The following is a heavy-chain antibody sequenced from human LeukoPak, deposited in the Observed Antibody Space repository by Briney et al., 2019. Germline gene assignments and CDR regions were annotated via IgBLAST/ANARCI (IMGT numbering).Heavy chain of an antibody. D-gene: IGHD6-19*01. CDR1: GGSISSRNW. CDR3: ARVINTGWRQNDL. CDR2: ISRTGSI. J-gene: IGHJ5*02. V-gene: IGHV4-4*02. Sequence: SGTLSLTCAVSGGSISSRNWWGWVRQPPGKGLEWIGEISRTGSIDYDPSVRSRATISLDKSKSQFSLRLTSLTSADTAVYYCARVINTGWRQNDLWGQGTLVTVSS.